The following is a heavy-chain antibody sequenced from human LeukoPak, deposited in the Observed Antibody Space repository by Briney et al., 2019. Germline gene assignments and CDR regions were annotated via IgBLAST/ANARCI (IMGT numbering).Heavy chain of an antibody. CDR2: IHHSGST. CDR3: ARQTWIQLWLIDYFDY. D-gene: IGHD5-18*01. Sequence: SETLSLTCAVSGGSITSNNWWTWVRQPPQKGLEWIGEIHHSGSTNYIPSLKSRVTISVDTSKNQFSLKLSSVTAADTAVYYCARQTWIQLWLIDYFDYWGQGTLVTVSS. J-gene: IGHJ4*02. V-gene: IGHV4-4*02. CDR1: GGSITSNNW.